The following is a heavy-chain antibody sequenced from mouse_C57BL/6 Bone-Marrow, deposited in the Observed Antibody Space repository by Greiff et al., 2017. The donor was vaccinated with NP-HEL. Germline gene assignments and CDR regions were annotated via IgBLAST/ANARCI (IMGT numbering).Heavy chain of an antibody. CDR3: ARTKIGTYWDY. D-gene: IGHD2-14*01. J-gene: IGHJ2*01. V-gene: IGHV1-7*01. Sequence: QVQLKQSGAELAKPGASVKLSCTASGYTFTSYWMHWVKQRPGQGLEWIGYINPSSGYTKYNQKFKDKATLTADKSSSTAYMQQSSLTYEDSAVYYCARTKIGTYWDYWGQGTTLTVSS. CDR1: GYTFTSYW. CDR2: INPSSGYT.